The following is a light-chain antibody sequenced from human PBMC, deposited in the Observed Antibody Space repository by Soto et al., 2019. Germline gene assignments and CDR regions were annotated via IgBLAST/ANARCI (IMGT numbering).Light chain of an antibody. V-gene: IGKV1-9*01. CDR2: AAS. J-gene: IGKJ4*01. CDR3: QLLNRYSIT. CDR1: QGISSY. Sequence: DIQLTQSPSFLSASVGDRVTITCRASQGISSYLAWYQQKPGKAPKLLIYAASTLKSGVPSRFSCSGSVTEFTLTIGSLQPEDFATYYCQLLNRYSITFGGGTKVEIK.